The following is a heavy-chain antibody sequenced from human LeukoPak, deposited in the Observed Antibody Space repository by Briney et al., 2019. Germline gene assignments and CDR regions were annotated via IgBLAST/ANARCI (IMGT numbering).Heavy chain of an antibody. CDR2: INTNTGNP. J-gene: IGHJ1*01. V-gene: IGHV7-4-1*02. CDR1: GYTFTSYY. CDR3: ARATVEETAEYFQH. Sequence: ASVKVSCKASGYTFTSYYMHWVRQAPGQGLEWMGWINTNTGNPTYAQGFTGRFVFSLDTSVTTAYLQISSLKAEDTAVYYCARATVEETAEYFQHWGQGTLVTVSS. D-gene: IGHD4-23*01.